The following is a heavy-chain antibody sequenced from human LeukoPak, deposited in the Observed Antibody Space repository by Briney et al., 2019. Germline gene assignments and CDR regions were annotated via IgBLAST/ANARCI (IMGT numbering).Heavy chain of an antibody. D-gene: IGHD3-22*01. J-gene: IGHJ4*02. CDR1: GFTFSSYA. CDR2: ISGSGGST. Sequence: GGSLRLSCAASGFTFSSYAMSWVRQAPGKGLEWVSAISGSGGSTYYADSVKGRFTISRDNAKNSLYLQMNSLRAEDTAVYYCARGPHYYDSSGYYYEDWGQGTLVTVSS. V-gene: IGHV3-23*01. CDR3: ARGPHYYDSSGYYYED.